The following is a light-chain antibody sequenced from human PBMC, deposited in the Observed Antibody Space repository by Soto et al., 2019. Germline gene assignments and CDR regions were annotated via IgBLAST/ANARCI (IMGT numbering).Light chain of an antibody. CDR3: QAWDSSTVV. Sequence: SYELTQPPSVSVSPGQPASITCSGDKLGDKYACWYQQKPGQSPVLVIYQDSKRHSGIPERFSGSNSRNTATLTISGTQGMDEADYYCQAWDSSTVVFGGGTKLTVL. CDR1: KLGDKY. J-gene: IGLJ2*01. CDR2: QDS. V-gene: IGLV3-1*01.